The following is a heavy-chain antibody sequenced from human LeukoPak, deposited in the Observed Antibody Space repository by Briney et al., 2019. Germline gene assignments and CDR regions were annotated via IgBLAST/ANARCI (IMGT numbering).Heavy chain of an antibody. D-gene: IGHD2-15*01. Sequence: GGSLRLSCAASGFTFSSYGIHWVRQAPGKGLEWVAVISYDGSNKYYADSVKGRFTISRDNSKNTLYLQMNSLRAEDTAVYYCAKVSCSGGSCYSIDYWGQGTLVTVSS. J-gene: IGHJ4*02. V-gene: IGHV3-30*18. CDR2: ISYDGSNK. CDR3: AKVSCSGGSCYSIDY. CDR1: GFTFSSYG.